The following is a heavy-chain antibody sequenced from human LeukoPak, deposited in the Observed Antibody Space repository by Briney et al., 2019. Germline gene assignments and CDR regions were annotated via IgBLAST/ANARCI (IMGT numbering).Heavy chain of an antibody. CDR3: VRDRGISFYFDY. D-gene: IGHD3-16*02. V-gene: IGHV3-21*01. CDR1: GFTFSSYS. CDR2: ISSSSSYI. J-gene: IGHJ4*02. Sequence: KSGGPLRLSCAASGFTFSSYSMNWVRQAPGKGLEWVSSISSSSSYIYYADSVKGRFTISRDNAKNSLHLQMNSLRAEDTAVYYCVRDRGISFYFDYWGQGTLVTVSS.